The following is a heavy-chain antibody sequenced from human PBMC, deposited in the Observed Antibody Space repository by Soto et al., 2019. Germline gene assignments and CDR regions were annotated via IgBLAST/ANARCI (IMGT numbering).Heavy chain of an antibody. V-gene: IGHV1-58*01. J-gene: IGHJ3*02. CDR3: AATVLPNAFDI. CDR1: GFTFTSSS. CDR2: IVVGSGNT. D-gene: IGHD4-4*01. Sequence: SVKVSCKASGFTFTSSSVQWVLQARGQRLEWIGWIVVGSGNTNYAQKFQERVTITRDMSTSTAYMELSSLRSEDTAVYYCAATVLPNAFDIWGQGTMVTVSS.